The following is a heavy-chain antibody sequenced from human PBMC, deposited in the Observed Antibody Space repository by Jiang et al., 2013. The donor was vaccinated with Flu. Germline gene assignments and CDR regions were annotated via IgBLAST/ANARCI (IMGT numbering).Heavy chain of an antibody. CDR2: TNSDGSST. CDR1: GFTFSNYW. Sequence: RLSCAVSGFTFSNYWMHWVRQVPGKGLVWVSRTNSDGSSTTYADSVKGRFTVSRDNAKNTLYLQMNSLRPEDTAVYYCARDYSTGWYIDSWGQGTLVTVSS. D-gene: IGHD6-19*01. CDR3: ARDYSTGWYIDS. J-gene: IGHJ4*02. V-gene: IGHV3-74*03.